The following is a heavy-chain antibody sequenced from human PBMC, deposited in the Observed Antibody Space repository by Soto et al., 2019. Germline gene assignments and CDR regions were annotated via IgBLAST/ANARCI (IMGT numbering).Heavy chain of an antibody. CDR2: ISPYNGRT. CDR1: GYSFTSYG. J-gene: IGHJ6*02. V-gene: IGHV1-18*01. Sequence: QVYMVQSGSDVEKPGASVKVSCKASGYSFTSYGIAWVRQVPGQGPEWMGWISPYNGRTNYAQSVKGRVVMTADISTSTVYLELRSLRSDDSAIYYCGRCRTDSYAMDVWGQGTTVTVSS. CDR3: GRCRTDSYAMDV. D-gene: IGHD5-18*01.